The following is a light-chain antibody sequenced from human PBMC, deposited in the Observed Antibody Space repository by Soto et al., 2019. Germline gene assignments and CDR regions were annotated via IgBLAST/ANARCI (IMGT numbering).Light chain of an antibody. Sequence: EIVLTQSPGTLSLSPGERATLSCRASQNFNHNFLAWYQQKPGQAPRLLIYGASSRATGIPGRFSGSGSGTEFTLTISRLESEDFAVYYCQQRSNWPPYTFGQGTKLEIK. CDR1: QNFNHNF. CDR3: QQRSNWPPYT. V-gene: IGKV3D-20*02. J-gene: IGKJ2*01. CDR2: GAS.